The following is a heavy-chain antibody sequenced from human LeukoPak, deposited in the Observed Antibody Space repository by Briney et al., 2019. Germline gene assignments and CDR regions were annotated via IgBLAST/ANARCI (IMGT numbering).Heavy chain of an antibody. CDR3: AKGRGYCSGGSCYSGFDY. Sequence: PGGSLRLSCAASGFTFSGYAMSWVRQAPGKGLEWVSTITGSGGTTYYADSMKGRFTISRDNSKNTLYLQMNSLRVEDTAVYYCAKGRGYCSGGSCYSGFDYWGQGTLVTVSS. V-gene: IGHV3-23*01. J-gene: IGHJ4*02. CDR2: ITGSGGTT. CDR1: GFTFSGYA. D-gene: IGHD2-15*01.